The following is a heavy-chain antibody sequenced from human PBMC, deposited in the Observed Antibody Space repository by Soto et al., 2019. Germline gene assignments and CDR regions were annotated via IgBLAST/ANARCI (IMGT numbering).Heavy chain of an antibody. CDR2: ITSNSDHI. Sequence: LXLSCAASGFMFSAYTMSWVRQAPGKGLEWLSSITSNSDHIDYADSVRGRFTVSRDNARKSLYLQMDSLGAEDTGVYYCATPYYYNHWGPGTLVTVSS. J-gene: IGHJ4*02. CDR1: GFMFSAYT. V-gene: IGHV3-21*01. CDR3: ATPYYYNH.